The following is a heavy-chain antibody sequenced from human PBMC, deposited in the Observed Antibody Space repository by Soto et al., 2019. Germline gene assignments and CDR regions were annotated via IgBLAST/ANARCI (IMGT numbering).Heavy chain of an antibody. J-gene: IGHJ6*02. CDR2: IIPIVGSA. D-gene: IGHD2-2*01. Sequence: QVQLVQSGAEVKKPGSSVKVSCKASGGTFSSYAISWVRQAPGQGLEWMGGIIPIVGSANYAQKFQGRVTITADESTSTAYMELSSLRSEDTAVYYCARSQGSSTSLEIYYYYYYGMDGWGQGTTVTVSS. V-gene: IGHV1-69*01. CDR1: GGTFSSYA. CDR3: ARSQGSSTSLEIYYYYYYGMDG.